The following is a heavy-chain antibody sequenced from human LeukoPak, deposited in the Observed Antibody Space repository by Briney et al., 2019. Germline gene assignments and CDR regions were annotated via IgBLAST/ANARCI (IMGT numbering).Heavy chain of an antibody. V-gene: IGHV3-30*04. Sequence: PGRSLRLSCAASGFTFSSYAMHWVRQAPGKGLEWVAVISYDGSDKYYADSVKGRFTISRDNSKNTLYLQMNSLRVENTAVYYCARDRVAAAGCFDPWGQGTLVTVSS. D-gene: IGHD6-13*01. CDR1: GFTFSSYA. J-gene: IGHJ5*02. CDR3: ARDRVAAAGCFDP. CDR2: ISYDGSDK.